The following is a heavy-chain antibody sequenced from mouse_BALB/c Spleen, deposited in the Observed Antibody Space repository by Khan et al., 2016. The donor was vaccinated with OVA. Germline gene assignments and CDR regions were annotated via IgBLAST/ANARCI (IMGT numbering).Heavy chain of an antibody. D-gene: IGHD2-2*01. J-gene: IGHJ3*01. V-gene: IGHV1S135*01. CDR3: TRHGYVAWFTY. CDR1: GYSFTTYY. CDR2: IDPFSGGT. Sequence: EVKLVESGPELMKPGASVKISCKASGYSFTTYYIHWVMQSHGTSLEWIGYIDPFSGGTTYNQKFKGKATLTVDKSSSTAYIHLTNLTSEDSAVYYCTRHGYVAWFTYWGQGTLVTVSA.